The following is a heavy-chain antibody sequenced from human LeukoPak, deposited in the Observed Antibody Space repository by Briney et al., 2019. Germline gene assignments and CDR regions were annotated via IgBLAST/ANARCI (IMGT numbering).Heavy chain of an antibody. V-gene: IGHV4-34*01. D-gene: IGHD4-17*01. CDR2: INHSGST. Sequence: PSETLSLTCAVYGGSFSGYYWSWIRQPPGKGLEWIGEINHSGSTSYNPSLKSRVTISVDTSKNQFSLKLSSVTAADTAVYYCARGYGDPTDKFDYWGQGTLVTVSS. J-gene: IGHJ4*02. CDR1: GGSFSGYY. CDR3: ARGYGDPTDKFDY.